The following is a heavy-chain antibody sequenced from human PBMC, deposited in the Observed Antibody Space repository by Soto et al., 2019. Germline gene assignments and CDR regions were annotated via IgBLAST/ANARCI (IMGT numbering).Heavy chain of an antibody. CDR2: IYYSGST. Sequence: SETLSLTCTVSGGSISSGDYYWSWIRQPPGKGLEWIGYIYYSGSTYYNPSLKSRVTISVDTSKNQFSLKLSSVTAADTAVYYCARDHIVSGSGGMGWGQGTLVTVS. CDR1: GGSISSGDYY. CDR3: ARDHIVSGSGGMG. D-gene: IGHD2-15*01. J-gene: IGHJ4*02. V-gene: IGHV4-30-4*01.